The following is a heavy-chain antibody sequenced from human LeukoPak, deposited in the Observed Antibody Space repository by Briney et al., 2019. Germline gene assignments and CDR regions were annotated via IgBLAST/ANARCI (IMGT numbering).Heavy chain of an antibody. D-gene: IGHD3-3*01. CDR2: IIPILGIA. Sequence: GASVKVSCKASGGTSSSYAISWVRQAPGQGLEWMGRIIPILGIANYAQKFQGRVTITADKSTSTAYMELSSLRSEDTAVYYCARDSPGYYDFWSGYYPSDYYYYGMDVWGQGTTVTVSS. CDR1: GGTSSSYA. J-gene: IGHJ6*02. CDR3: ARDSPGYYDFWSGYYPSDYYYYGMDV. V-gene: IGHV1-69*04.